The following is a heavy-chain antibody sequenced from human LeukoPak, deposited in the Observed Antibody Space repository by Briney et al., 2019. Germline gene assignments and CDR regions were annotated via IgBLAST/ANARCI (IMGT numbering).Heavy chain of an antibody. CDR3: ARAEKYSSSWYQAFDY. V-gene: IGHV3-30-3*01. CDR2: ISYDGSNK. J-gene: IGHJ4*02. D-gene: IGHD6-13*01. Sequence: PGGSLRLSCAASGFTFSSYAMHWVRQAPGKGLEWVAVISYDGSNKYYADSVKGRFTISRDNSKNTLYLQMNSLRAEDTAVYYCARAEKYSSSWYQAFDYWGQGTLVTASS. CDR1: GFTFSSYA.